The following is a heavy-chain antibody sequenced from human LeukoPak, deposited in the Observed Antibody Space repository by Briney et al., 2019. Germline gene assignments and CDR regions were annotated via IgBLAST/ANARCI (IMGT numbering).Heavy chain of an antibody. V-gene: IGHV3-48*03. D-gene: IGHD6-13*01. CDR2: ISSDGNTE. Sequence: PGGSLRLSCAASGFSLTTYPMNWIRQVPGKGLEWVSHISSDGNTEYYADSVRVRFTMSRDNAKNSLYLQMNSLRAEDTAVYYCARVSTAVSLAIDYWGQGTLVTVST. CDR3: ARVSTAVSLAIDY. CDR1: GFSLTTYP. J-gene: IGHJ4*02.